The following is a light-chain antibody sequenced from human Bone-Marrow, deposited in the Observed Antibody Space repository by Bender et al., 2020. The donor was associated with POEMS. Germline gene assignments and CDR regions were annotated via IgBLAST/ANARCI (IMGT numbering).Light chain of an antibody. V-gene: IGLV3-1*01. J-gene: IGLJ2*01. CDR1: KLGGKY. CDR3: QAWDISTVV. Sequence: SYELTQPPSVSVSPGQTASITCSGGKLGGKYACWYQQKPGQSPVVVIYQDRKRPSGIPERFSGSNSGNPATLTISGTQTTDEADYYCQAWDISTVVFGGGTKLTVL. CDR2: QDR.